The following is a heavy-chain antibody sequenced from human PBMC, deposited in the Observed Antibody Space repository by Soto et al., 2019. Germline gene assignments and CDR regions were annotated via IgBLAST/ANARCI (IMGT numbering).Heavy chain of an antibody. J-gene: IGHJ6*02. CDR2: ISTSSTYI. D-gene: IGHD4-17*01. CDR1: GFPSISYR. V-gene: IGHV3-21*01. Sequence: EVQLVESGGGLVKPGGSLRPSCAASGFPSISYRMNWVRQAQGKGLEWVPPISTSSTYIYYADSLKGRFTISRDNAKNLLYLQMNSLKAEDTAVYFCARGYGDYGGDFYYGMAVWGQGTTVTVSS. CDR3: ARGYGDYGGDFYYGMAV.